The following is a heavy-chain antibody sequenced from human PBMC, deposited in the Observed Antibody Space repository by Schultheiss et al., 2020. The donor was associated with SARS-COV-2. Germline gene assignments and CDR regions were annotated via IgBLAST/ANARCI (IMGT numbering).Heavy chain of an antibody. CDR2: INPNSGGT. CDR3: AREHPFWSGYSDYYGMDV. V-gene: IGHV1-2*04. D-gene: IGHD3-3*01. Sequence: ASVKVSCKASGYTFTSYYMHWVRQAPGQGLEWMGWINPNSGGTNYAQKFQGWVTMTRDTSISTAYMELSRLRSDDTAVYYCAREHPFWSGYSDYYGMDVWGQGTTVTVSS. J-gene: IGHJ6*02. CDR1: GYTFTSYY.